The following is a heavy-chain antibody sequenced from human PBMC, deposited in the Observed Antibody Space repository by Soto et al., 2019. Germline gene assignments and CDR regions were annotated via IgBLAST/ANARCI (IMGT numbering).Heavy chain of an antibody. D-gene: IGHD2-15*01. V-gene: IGHV2-5*02. CDR3: AHARLYCTGGSCTTGFYY. CDR1: GFSLSTSGVG. CDR2: IYWDDDK. Sequence: QITLKESGPTLVKPTQTLTLTCTFSGFSLSTSGVGVGWIRQPAGQALEWLALIYWDDDKRYSPFLNSRLTITEDTSKSQVVLTMTNMDPVDTATYSCAHARLYCTGGSCTTGFYYWGQGTLVTVSS. J-gene: IGHJ4*02.